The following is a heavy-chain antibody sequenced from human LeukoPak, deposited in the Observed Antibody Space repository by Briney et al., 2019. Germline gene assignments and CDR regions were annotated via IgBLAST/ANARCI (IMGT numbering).Heavy chain of an antibody. CDR3: ARVAISFGESKFDY. V-gene: IGHV1-2*02. CDR1: GYTFTSYD. Sequence: DSLKVSCKASGYTFTSYDINWVRQATGQGHEWMGWMNTNSGGTNNAQKFQGRVTTTWVTSISTDYMVLSRLGPDDTGVYYCARVAISFGESKFDYWGQGTLVTVSS. J-gene: IGHJ4*02. D-gene: IGHD3-10*01. CDR2: MNTNSGGT.